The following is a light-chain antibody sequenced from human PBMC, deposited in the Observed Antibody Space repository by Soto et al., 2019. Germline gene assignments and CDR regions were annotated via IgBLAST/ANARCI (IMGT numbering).Light chain of an antibody. J-gene: IGLJ3*02. CDR2: TGD. Sequence: QSVLTQPPSVSGTPGQRVTISSSGSTSNIGSYAVSWYQQLPGTAPKLLIYTGDKRPSGVPDRFSGAKSGTSASLTISGLQSDDEADYYCAAWDDNLNGWVFGGGTKLTVL. CDR3: AAWDDNLNGWV. V-gene: IGLV1-44*01. CDR1: TSNIGSYA.